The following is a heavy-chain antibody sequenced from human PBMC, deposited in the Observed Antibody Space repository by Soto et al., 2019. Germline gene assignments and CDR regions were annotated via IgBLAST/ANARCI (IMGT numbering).Heavy chain of an antibody. J-gene: IGHJ5*02. CDR2: ISAYNGNT. CDR3: ARKDSSSSGWFDP. Sequence: QVQLVQSGAEVKKPGASVKVSCKASGYTFTSYGISWVRQAPGQGLEWMGWISAYNGNTNYAQKFQGRVTITADESTSTAYMELSSLRSEDTAVYYCARKDSSSSGWFDPWGQGTLVTVSS. D-gene: IGHD6-6*01. V-gene: IGHV1-18*04. CDR1: GYTFTSYG.